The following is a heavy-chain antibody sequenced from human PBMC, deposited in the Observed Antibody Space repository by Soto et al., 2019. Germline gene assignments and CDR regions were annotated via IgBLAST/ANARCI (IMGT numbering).Heavy chain of an antibody. CDR2: IYYSGST. V-gene: IGHV4-61*01. CDR3: ARDRWELSRFDY. J-gene: IGHJ4*02. D-gene: IGHD1-26*01. Sequence: PSETLSLTCTVSGGSVSSGSYYWSWIRQPPGKGLEWIGYIYYSGSTNYNPSLKSRVTISVDTSKNQFSLKLSSVTAADTAVYYCARDRWELSRFDYWGQGTLVTVSS. CDR1: GGSVSSGSYY.